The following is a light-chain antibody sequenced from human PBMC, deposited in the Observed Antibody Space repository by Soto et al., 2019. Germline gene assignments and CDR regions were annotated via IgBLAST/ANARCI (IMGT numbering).Light chain of an antibody. Sequence: QSVLTQSPSASASLGASVKLTCTLSSGHSNYAIAWHQQQPEKGPGYLMKVNGGGSHIRGDGIPDRFSGSSSGAERYLFISSLQSEDEADYYCQTWGTGSAIVVFGGGTQLTVL. V-gene: IGLV4-69*01. CDR1: SGHSNYA. CDR2: VNGGGSH. CDR3: QTWGTGSAIVV. J-gene: IGLJ7*01.